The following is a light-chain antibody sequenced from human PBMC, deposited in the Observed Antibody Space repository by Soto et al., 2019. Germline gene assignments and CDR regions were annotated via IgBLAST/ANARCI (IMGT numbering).Light chain of an antibody. CDR3: QQYGSSPRT. V-gene: IGKV3-20*01. Sequence: EIVLTQSAGTLSLSPGERAILSCRASQSVSSSYLAWYRQKPVQAPSLLIYGASTRATGIPDRFSGSGSGTDFTLTISRLEPEDFAVYYCQQYGSSPRTFGQGTKVDIK. J-gene: IGKJ1*01. CDR1: QSVSSSY. CDR2: GAS.